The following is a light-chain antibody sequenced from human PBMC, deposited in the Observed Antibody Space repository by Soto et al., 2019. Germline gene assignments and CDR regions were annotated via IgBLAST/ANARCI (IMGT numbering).Light chain of an antibody. Sequence: QAVVTQPPSVSAAPGQTVTISCSGSSSNIGNNYVSWYQQFPGTAPKLLIYENNKRPSGIPDRFSGSKSGTSATLGITGLQTGDEADYYCGTWDSSLSARVFGGGTKVTVL. CDR1: SSNIGNNY. J-gene: IGLJ3*02. CDR2: ENN. V-gene: IGLV1-51*02. CDR3: GTWDSSLSARV.